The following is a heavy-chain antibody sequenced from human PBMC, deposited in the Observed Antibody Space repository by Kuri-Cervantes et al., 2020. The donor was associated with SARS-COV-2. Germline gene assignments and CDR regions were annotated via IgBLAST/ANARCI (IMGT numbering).Heavy chain of an antibody. CDR2: IRYDGNNK. CDR1: GFTFSTYG. CDR3: AKDLPGSSAADVY. D-gene: IGHD6-13*01. V-gene: IGHV3-30*02. Sequence: GESLKISCAASGFTFSTYGMNWVRQSPGKGLEWVAFIRYDGNNKYYADSVKGRFTVSRDNSKNTLFVQMNSLRAEDTAVYYCAKDLPGSSAADVYWGQGTLVTVSS. J-gene: IGHJ4*02.